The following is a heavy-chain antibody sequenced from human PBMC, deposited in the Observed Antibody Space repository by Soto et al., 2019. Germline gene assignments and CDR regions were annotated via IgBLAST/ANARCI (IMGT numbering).Heavy chain of an antibody. Sequence: QVQLVQSGAEVKKPGSSVKVSCKASEGTFSSYAISWVQQAPGQGLEWMGGIIPIFGTANYAQKFQGRVTITADESTSRACMELSSLRSEDTAVYYCARGDIVATPDPNLDYWGQGTLVTVSS. V-gene: IGHV1-69*01. CDR2: IIPIFGTA. CDR3: ARGDIVATPDPNLDY. D-gene: IGHD5-12*01. J-gene: IGHJ4*02. CDR1: EGTFSSYA.